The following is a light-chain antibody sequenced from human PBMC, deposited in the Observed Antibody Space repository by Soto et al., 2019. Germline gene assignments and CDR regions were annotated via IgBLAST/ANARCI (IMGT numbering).Light chain of an antibody. CDR1: SSDVGSYNR. J-gene: IGLJ1*01. CDR3: SSYSLSTAYL. CDR2: EVS. Sequence: QSVLTQPPSVSGSPGQSVTISCTGTSSDVGSYNRVSWYQQPPGTAPKLMIYEVSNRPSGVPDRFSGSKSGNTASLTISGLQAEDEADYFCSSYSLSTAYLFGTGTKVTVL. V-gene: IGLV2-18*02.